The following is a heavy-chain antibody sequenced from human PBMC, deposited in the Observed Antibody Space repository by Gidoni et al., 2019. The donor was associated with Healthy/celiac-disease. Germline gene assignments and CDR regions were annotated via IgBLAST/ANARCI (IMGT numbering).Heavy chain of an antibody. J-gene: IGHJ5*02. V-gene: IGHV3-33*01. CDR2: IWYDGSNK. CDR1: GFTFRSYG. CDR3: ARDLEWSSSPSLGFDP. Sequence: QVQLVESGGGVVQPGRSLRLSCAASGFTFRSYGMHWVRQAPGKGLVWVAVIWYDGSNKYYADSVKGRFTISRDNSKNTLYLQMNSLRAEDTAVYYCARDLEWSSSPSLGFDPWGQGTLVTVSS. D-gene: IGHD6-6*01.